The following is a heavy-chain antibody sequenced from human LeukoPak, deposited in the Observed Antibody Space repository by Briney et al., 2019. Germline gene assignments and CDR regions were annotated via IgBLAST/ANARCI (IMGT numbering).Heavy chain of an antibody. V-gene: IGHV1-2*02. D-gene: IGHD2-15*01. CDR2: INSNSGDT. CDR1: GYAFTGHY. J-gene: IGHJ3*02. Sequence: GASVKVSCKTSGYAFTGHYIHWVRQAPGQGLEWLGWINSNSGDTKYEEKFQGRVTMTRDTSITTVYMDLTRLTSDDAAVYYCARVGLGKDTAFDIWGQGTKVTVSS. CDR3: ARVGLGKDTAFDI.